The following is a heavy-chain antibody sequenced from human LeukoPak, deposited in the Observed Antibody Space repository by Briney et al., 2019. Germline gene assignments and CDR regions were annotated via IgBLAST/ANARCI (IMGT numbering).Heavy chain of an antibody. J-gene: IGHJ2*01. Sequence: SETLSLTCTVSGYSISSGYYWGWIRQPPGKGVEWIGSIYHSGSTYYNPSLKSRVTISVDTSKNQFSLKLSSVTAADTAVYYCASLRIITMVRGVIMQNWYFDLWGRGTLVTVSS. D-gene: IGHD3-10*01. CDR2: IYHSGST. CDR3: ASLRIITMVRGVIMQNWYFDL. CDR1: GYSISSGYY. V-gene: IGHV4-38-2*02.